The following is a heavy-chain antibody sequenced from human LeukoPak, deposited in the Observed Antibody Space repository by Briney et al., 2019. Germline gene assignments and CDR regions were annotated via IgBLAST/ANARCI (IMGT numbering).Heavy chain of an antibody. CDR2: INDSGST. V-gene: IGHV4-34*01. CDR3: ARLGLYGDYFDY. Sequence: SETLSLTCAVYGGSFSGYYWSWIRQPPGKGLEWIGEINDSGSTNYNPSLKSRVTISVDTSKNQFSLKLSSVTAADTAVYYCARLGLYGDYFDYWGQGTLVTVSS. D-gene: IGHD2-2*02. J-gene: IGHJ4*02. CDR1: GGSFSGYY.